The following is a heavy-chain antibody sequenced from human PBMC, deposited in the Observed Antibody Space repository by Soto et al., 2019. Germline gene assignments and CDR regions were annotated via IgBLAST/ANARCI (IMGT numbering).Heavy chain of an antibody. CDR2: ILPVSNAA. J-gene: IGHJ5*02. CDR1: GGSFSSYV. V-gene: IGHV1-69*06. CDR3: AQETYYFHSRDYHGFVA. D-gene: IGHD3-22*01. Sequence: QGQLVQSGAEVKKPGSSVKVSCKASGGSFSSYVINWIRQAPGQGLEWMGGILPVSNAADYAQRFQDRVTMSEDKSASTAYTELRSLTSEDTAIYYCAQETYYFHSRDYHGFVAWGQGTLVTVSS.